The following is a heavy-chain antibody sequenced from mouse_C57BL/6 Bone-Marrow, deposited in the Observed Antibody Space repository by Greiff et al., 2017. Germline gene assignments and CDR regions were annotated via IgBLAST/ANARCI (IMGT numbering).Heavy chain of an antibody. CDR2: IDPANGNT. Sequence: VQLQQSVAELVRPGASVKLSCTASGFNIKNTYMPWVKQRPEQGLEWIGRIDPANGNTKYAPKFQGKATITADTSSNTAYLQLSSLTSEDTAIYYCASRGAMDYWGQGTSVTVSS. J-gene: IGHJ4*01. D-gene: IGHD3-1*01. CDR1: GFNIKNTY. V-gene: IGHV14-3*01. CDR3: ASRGAMDY.